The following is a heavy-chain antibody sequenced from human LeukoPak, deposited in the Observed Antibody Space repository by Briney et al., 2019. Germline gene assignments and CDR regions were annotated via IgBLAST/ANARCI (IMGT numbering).Heavy chain of an antibody. V-gene: IGHV1-46*03. J-gene: IGHJ4*02. CDR3: ARDRRAYYYDSSGYYYAGY. CDR2: INPSGGST. D-gene: IGHD3-22*01. Sequence: VASVKVSCKASGYTFTSYYMHWVRQAPGQGLEWMGIINPSGGSTSYAQKFQGRVTMTRDTSTNTVYTELSSLRSEDTAVYYCARDRRAYYYDSSGYYYAGYWGQGTLVTVSS. CDR1: GYTFTSYY.